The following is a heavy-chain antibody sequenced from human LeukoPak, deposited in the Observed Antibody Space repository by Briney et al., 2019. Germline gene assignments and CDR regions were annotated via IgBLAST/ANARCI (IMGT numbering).Heavy chain of an antibody. J-gene: IGHJ3*02. V-gene: IGHV4-59*12. CDR2: IYYSGST. Sequence: SETLSLTCTVSGGSISSYYWSWIRQPPGKGLEWIGYIYYSGSTNYNPSLKSRVTISVDTSKNQFSLKLSSVTAADTAVYYCARDREILLWFGESDAFDIWGQGTMVTVSS. D-gene: IGHD3-10*01. CDR3: ARDREILLWFGESDAFDI. CDR1: GGSISSYY.